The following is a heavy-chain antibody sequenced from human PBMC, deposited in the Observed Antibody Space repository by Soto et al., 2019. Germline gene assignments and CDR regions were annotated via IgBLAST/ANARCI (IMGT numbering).Heavy chain of an antibody. J-gene: IGHJ4*02. V-gene: IGHV3-23*01. CDR3: AKDGGYGSGSYYSDD. Sequence: EVQLLESGGGLVQPGGSLRLSCAASGFTFSSYAMSWVRQAPGKGLEWVSTTSGSGGSTYYADSVKGRFTISRDNSKNTFYRQMNSLRAEDMAVYYGAKDGGYGSGSYYSDDWGQGTLVTVSS. D-gene: IGHD3-10*01. CDR2: TSGSGGST. CDR1: GFTFSSYA.